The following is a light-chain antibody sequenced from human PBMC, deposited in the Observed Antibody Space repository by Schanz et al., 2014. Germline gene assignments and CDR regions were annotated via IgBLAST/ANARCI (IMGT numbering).Light chain of an antibody. CDR3: VIWHSSAWV. Sequence: QLVLTQPSSLSASPGASASLTCTLRSGINVGTYRIYWYQQKPGSPPQYLLRYKSDSDIQQGSGVPSRFSGSKDASANAGILLISGLQSEDEADYYCVIWHSSAWVFGGGTKLTVL. CDR2: YKSDSDI. V-gene: IGLV5-45*02. J-gene: IGLJ2*01. CDR1: SGINVGTYR.